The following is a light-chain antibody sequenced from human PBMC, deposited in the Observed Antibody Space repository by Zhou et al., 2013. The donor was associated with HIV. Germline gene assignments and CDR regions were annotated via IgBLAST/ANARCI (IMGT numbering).Light chain of an antibody. V-gene: IGKV3-20*01. CDR2: GAS. Sequence: EIVMTQPPATLSVSPGERATLSCRASQSVGSNLAWYQQKPGQAPRLLIYGASSRATGIPDRFSGSGSGTDFTLTISRLEPEDFAVYYCQQYGGSPQTFGGGTKGGD. CDR1: QSVGSN. J-gene: IGKJ4*01. CDR3: QQYGGSPQT.